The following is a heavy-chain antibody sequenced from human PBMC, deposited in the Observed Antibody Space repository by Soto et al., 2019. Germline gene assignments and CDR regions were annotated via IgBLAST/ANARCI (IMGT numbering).Heavy chain of an antibody. CDR2: INHSGDT. D-gene: IGHD3-10*01. V-gene: IGHV4-34*02. Sequence: QVQLQQWGAGLLKPSETLSHTCAVYGGSFSDYYWTWIRQPPGKGLEWSGEINHSGDTNYNPSLKSGLTISVDTSKSQFTLRLTSVTAADTAVYYCARVAGSGEAVENYPVYCGQGVLVSVSS. CDR3: ARVAGSGEAVENYPVY. CDR1: GGSFSDYY. J-gene: IGHJ4*02.